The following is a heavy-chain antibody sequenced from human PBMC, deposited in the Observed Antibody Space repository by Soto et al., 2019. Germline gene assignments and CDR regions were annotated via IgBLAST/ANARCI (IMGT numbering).Heavy chain of an antibody. CDR1: GGSISSGGYY. CDR3: ARGLEGNDYGDLYYFDY. CDR2: IYYSGST. D-gene: IGHD4-17*01. J-gene: IGHJ4*02. V-gene: IGHV4-31*03. Sequence: SETLSLTCTVSGGSISSGGYYWSWIRQHPGKGLEWIGYIYYSGSTYYNPSLKSRVTISVDTSKNQFSLELSSVTAADTAVYYCARGLEGNDYGDLYYFDYWGQGALVTVSS.